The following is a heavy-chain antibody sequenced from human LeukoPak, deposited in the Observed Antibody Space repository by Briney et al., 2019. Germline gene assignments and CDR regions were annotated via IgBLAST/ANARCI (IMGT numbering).Heavy chain of an antibody. Sequence: GASVKVSCKASGYTFTDYFLHWVRQAPGQGLEWMGWINPNSGGTNYAQKFQGRVTMTRDTSISTAYMELSRLTSDDTAVYYCARVRAIMGELLDYWGQGTLVTVSS. CDR1: GYTFTDYF. V-gene: IGHV1-2*02. J-gene: IGHJ4*02. CDR2: INPNSGGT. CDR3: ARVRAIMGELLDY. D-gene: IGHD1-26*01.